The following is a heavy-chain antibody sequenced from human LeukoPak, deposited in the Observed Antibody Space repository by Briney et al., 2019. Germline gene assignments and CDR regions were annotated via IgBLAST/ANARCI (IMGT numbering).Heavy chain of an antibody. Sequence: GASVKVSCKASGYTLTSYAMNWVRQAPGQGLEWMGWINTNTGNPTYAQGFTGRFVFSLDTSVSTAYLQISSLKAEDTAVYYCARDLPAAIYRAFDIWGQGTMVTVSS. CDR2: INTNTGNP. J-gene: IGHJ3*02. CDR3: ARDLPAAIYRAFDI. V-gene: IGHV7-4-1*02. CDR1: GYTLTSYA. D-gene: IGHD2-2*01.